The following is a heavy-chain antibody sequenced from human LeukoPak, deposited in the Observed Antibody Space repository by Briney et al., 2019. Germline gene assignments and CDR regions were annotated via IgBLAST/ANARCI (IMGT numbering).Heavy chain of an antibody. J-gene: IGHJ4*02. D-gene: IGHD6-19*01. CDR2: IYYSGST. Sequence: SETLSLTCTVSGGSISSSSYYWGWIRQPPGTGLEWIGSIYYSGSTYYNPSLKSRVTISVDTSKNQFSLKLSSVTAADTAVYYCASVPTQWLAIDYWGQGTLVTVSS. CDR1: GGSISSSSYY. V-gene: IGHV4-39*01. CDR3: ASVPTQWLAIDY.